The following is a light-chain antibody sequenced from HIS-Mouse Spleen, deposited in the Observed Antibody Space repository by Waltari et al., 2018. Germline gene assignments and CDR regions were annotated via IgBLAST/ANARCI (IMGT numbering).Light chain of an antibody. CDR2: GAS. Sequence: EIVMTQSPATPSVSPGERATLSCRASQSVSSNLAWYQQKPGQAPRLLIYGASTRATGIPARFSGSGSGTEFTLPISSMQSEDFAVYYCHQYNNWPPLTFGGGTKVEIK. CDR3: HQYNNWPPLT. J-gene: IGKJ4*01. CDR1: QSVSSN. V-gene: IGKV3-15*01.